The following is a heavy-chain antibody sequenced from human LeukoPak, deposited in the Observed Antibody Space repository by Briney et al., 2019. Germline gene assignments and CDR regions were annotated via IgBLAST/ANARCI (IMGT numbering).Heavy chain of an antibody. CDR2: ISSSSSYT. CDR1: GFTFSSYS. CDR3: ARELTY. V-gene: IGHV3-21*01. J-gene: IGHJ4*02. Sequence: GGSLRLSCAASGFTFSSYSMNWVRQAPGKGLEWVSSISSSSSYTYYADSVKGRFTISRDNAKNSLYLQMNSLRAEDTAVYYCARELTYWGQGTLVTVSS. D-gene: IGHD3-16*01.